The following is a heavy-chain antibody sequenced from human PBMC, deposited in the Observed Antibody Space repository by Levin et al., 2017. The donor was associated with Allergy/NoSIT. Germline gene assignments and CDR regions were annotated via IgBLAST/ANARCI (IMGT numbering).Heavy chain of an antibody. V-gene: IGHV1-69*01. D-gene: IGHD4-17*01. CDR2: IIPIFGTA. CDR3: ARHDYGDYGPHYYYYYYGMDV. J-gene: IGHJ6*02. CDR1: GGTFSSYA. Sequence: KISCKASGGTFSSYAISWVRQAPGQGLEWMGGIIPIFGTANYAQKFQGRVTITADESTSTAYMELSSLRSEDTAVYYCARHDYGDYGPHYYYYYYGMDVWGQGTTVTVSS.